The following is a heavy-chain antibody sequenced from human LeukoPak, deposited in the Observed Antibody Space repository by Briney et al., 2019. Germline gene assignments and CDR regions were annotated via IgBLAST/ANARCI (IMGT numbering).Heavy chain of an antibody. V-gene: IGHV3-23*01. Sequence: PGGSLRLSCAASGFTFSSYGMSWVRQAPGKGLEWVSAISGSGGSTYYADSVKGRFTISRDNSKNTLYLQMNSLRAEDTAVYYCAKEWYSSSWSDLLGYYYYYMDVWGKGTTVTISS. J-gene: IGHJ6*03. D-gene: IGHD6-13*01. CDR1: GFTFSSYG. CDR2: ISGSGGST. CDR3: AKEWYSSSWSDLLGYYYYYMDV.